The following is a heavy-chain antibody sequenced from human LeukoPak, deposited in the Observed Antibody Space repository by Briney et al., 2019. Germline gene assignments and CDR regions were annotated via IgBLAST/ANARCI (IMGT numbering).Heavy chain of an antibody. D-gene: IGHD6-6*01. V-gene: IGHV3-30-3*02. CDR3: AKRFKIAARQYYYYGMDV. CDR2: ISYDGSNK. J-gene: IGHJ6*02. CDR1: GFTFSSYA. Sequence: GGSLRLSCAASGFTFSSYAMHWVRQAPGKGLEWVAVISYDGSNKYYADSVKGRFTISRDNSKNTLYLQMNSLRAEDTAVYYCAKRFKIAARQYYYYGMDVWGQGTTVTVSS.